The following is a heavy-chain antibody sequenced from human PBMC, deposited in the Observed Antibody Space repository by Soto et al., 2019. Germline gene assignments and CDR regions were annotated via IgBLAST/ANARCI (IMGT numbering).Heavy chain of an antibody. J-gene: IGHJ3*02. CDR1: GGSISSSNW. Sequence: ETLSLTCAGSGGSISSSNWWSWVRQPPGKGLEWIGEIYHSGSTNYNPSLKSRVTISVDKSKNQCSLKLSSVTVADTAVYYCAAYCGGDCYSSKAFDIWGQGTMVTVSS. CDR2: IYHSGST. D-gene: IGHD2-21*02. V-gene: IGHV4-4*02. CDR3: AAYCGGDCYSSKAFDI.